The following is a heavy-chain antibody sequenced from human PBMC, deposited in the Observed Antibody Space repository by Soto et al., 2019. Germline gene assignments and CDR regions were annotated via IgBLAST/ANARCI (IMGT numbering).Heavy chain of an antibody. J-gene: IGHJ6*03. V-gene: IGHV4-59*01. CDR1: GGSISSYY. D-gene: IGHD2-2*01. Sequence: SETLSLTCTVSGGSISSYYWSWIRQPPGKGLEWIGYIYYSGSTNYNPSLKSRVTISVDTSKNQFSLKLSSVTAADTAVYYCARDIVVVPAALYYMDVWGKGTTDNVSS. CDR3: ARDIVVVPAALYYMDV. CDR2: IYYSGST.